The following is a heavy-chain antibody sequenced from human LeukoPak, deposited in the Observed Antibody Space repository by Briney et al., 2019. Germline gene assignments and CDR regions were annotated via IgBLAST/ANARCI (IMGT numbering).Heavy chain of an antibody. CDR3: ARNRYYYGSGNYGVPNWFDP. J-gene: IGHJ5*02. CDR2: INHSGST. CDR1: GGSFSGYY. Sequence: SETLSLTCAVYGGSFSGYYWSWIRQPPGKGLEWIGEINHSGSTNYNPSLKSRVTISVDTSKNQFSLKLSSVTVADTAVYYCARNRYYYGSGNYGVPNWFDPWGQGTLVTVSS. D-gene: IGHD3-10*01. V-gene: IGHV4-34*01.